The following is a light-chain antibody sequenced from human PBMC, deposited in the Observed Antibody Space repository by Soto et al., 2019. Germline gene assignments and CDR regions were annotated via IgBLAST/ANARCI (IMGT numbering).Light chain of an antibody. V-gene: IGKV3-20*01. J-gene: IGKJ4*01. CDR3: QQYGTSPQLT. Sequence: EIVLTQSPGTLSLSPGGRAALSCRASQSVRSNFVAWYQQKPGQAPRLLNYAASSRATGIPDRFSGSGSGTDFTITISRLEPEDSAVYYCQQYGTSPQLTFGGGTRVEIK. CDR2: AAS. CDR1: QSVRSNF.